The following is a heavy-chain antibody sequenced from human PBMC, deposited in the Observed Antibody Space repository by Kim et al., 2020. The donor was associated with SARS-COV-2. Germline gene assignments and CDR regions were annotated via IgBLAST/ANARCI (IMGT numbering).Heavy chain of an antibody. CDR1: GGTFSSYA. CDR2: IIPILGIA. J-gene: IGHJ6*02. V-gene: IGHV1-69*04. CDR3: ARAIRSYYYYYGMDV. Sequence: SVKVSCKASGGTFSSYAISWVRQAPGQGLEWMGRIIPILGIANYAQKFQGRVTITADKSTSTAYMELSSLRSEDTAVYYCARAIRSYYYYYGMDVWGQGTTVTVSS.